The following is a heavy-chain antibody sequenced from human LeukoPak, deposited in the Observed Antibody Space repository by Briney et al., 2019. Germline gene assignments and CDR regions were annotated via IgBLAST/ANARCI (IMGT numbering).Heavy chain of an antibody. CDR3: ARYYVEGRCFDY. CDR1: GYTFTGYY. V-gene: IGHV1-2*02. CDR2: ISPNSGGT. D-gene: IGHD3-3*01. J-gene: IGHJ4*02. Sequence: ASVKVSCKASGYTFTGYYMHWVRQAPGQGLEWMGWISPNSGGTNYAQKFQGRVTMTRDTSIRTAYMELSRLRSDDTAVYYCARYYVEGRCFDYWGQGTLVTVSS.